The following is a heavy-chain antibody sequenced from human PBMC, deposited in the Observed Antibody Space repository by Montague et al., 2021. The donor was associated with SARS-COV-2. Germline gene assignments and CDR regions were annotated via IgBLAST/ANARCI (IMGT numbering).Heavy chain of an antibody. D-gene: IGHD6-19*01. CDR1: GGSISSSSYY. Sequence: SETLSLTCTVSGGSISSSSYYWGWIREPPGKGLEWIGSIYYIGSTYYNPSLKSRVTISVDKSKNKCSLKLSSVTAADTAVYYCARRVGQWLPRYQYYFDYWGQGTLVTVSS. CDR2: IYYIGST. CDR3: ARRVGQWLPRYQYYFDY. J-gene: IGHJ4*02. V-gene: IGHV4-39*01.